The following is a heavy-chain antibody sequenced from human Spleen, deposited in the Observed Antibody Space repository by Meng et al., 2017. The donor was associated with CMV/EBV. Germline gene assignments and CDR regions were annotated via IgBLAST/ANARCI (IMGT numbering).Heavy chain of an antibody. Sequence: GSLRLSCAVYGGSFSGYYWSWIRQPPGKGLEWIGEINHSGSTNYNPSLKSRVTISVDTSKNQFSLKLSSVTAADTAVYYCAREFYCSSTSCYAYFDYWGQGTLVTVSS. J-gene: IGHJ4*02. CDR3: AREFYCSSTSCYAYFDY. D-gene: IGHD2-2*01. CDR1: GGSFSGYY. CDR2: INHSGST. V-gene: IGHV4-34*01.